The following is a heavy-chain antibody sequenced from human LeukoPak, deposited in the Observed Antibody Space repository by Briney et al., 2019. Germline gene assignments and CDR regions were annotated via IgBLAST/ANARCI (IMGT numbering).Heavy chain of an antibody. CDR1: GYSFTSYW. V-gene: IGHV5-51*01. CDR3: ARAYYYYYDSSGYPDY. Sequence: RGESLKISCKGSGYSFTSYWIGWVRQMPGKGLEWMGIIYPGDSDTRYSPSFQGQVTISADKSISTAYLQWSSLKASDTAMYYCARAYYYYYDSSGYPDYWGQGTLVTVSS. CDR2: IYPGDSDT. D-gene: IGHD3-22*01. J-gene: IGHJ4*02.